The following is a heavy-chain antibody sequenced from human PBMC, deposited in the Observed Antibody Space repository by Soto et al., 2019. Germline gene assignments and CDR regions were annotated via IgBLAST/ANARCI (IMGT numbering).Heavy chain of an antibody. Sequence: QVQLQESGPGLVKASETLSLTCTVSGDSVNNYYLSWVRQAPGKGLEWIAYVYHSGSANNSSSLKSGDIISIETAMNQFFLKLKSVTAADTAVYYGARVGTSCGGEWCLRYFDLWGRGTLVTVSS. V-gene: IGHV4-59*02. D-gene: IGHD2-21*01. J-gene: IGHJ2*01. CDR1: GDSVNNYY. CDR3: ARVGTSCGGEWCLRYFDL. CDR2: VYHSGSA.